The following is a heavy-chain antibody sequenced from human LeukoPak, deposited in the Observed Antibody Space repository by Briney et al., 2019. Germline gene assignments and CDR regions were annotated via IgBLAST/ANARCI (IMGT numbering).Heavy chain of an antibody. CDR3: ARASGPFDY. Sequence: PSETLSLTCAVYGRSFSGYYWSWIRQPPGKGLEWIGEINHSGSTNYNPSLKSRVTISVDTSKNQFSLKLSSVTAADTAVYYCARASGPFDYWGQGTLVTVSS. J-gene: IGHJ4*02. CDR2: INHSGST. D-gene: IGHD6-19*01. V-gene: IGHV4-34*01. CDR1: GRSFSGYY.